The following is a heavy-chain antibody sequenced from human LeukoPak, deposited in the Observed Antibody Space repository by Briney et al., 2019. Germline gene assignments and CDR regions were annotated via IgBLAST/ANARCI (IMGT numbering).Heavy chain of an antibody. CDR2: ITSSGNYL. Sequence: PGGSLRLSCAASGFNFRSYHMTWVRQAPGKGLDWVSSITSSGNYLYYAGSVKGRFTISRDNANKSLYLQMEGLRADDTGIYYCVRDYSNSERGDYWGQGTLVIVSS. D-gene: IGHD4-11*01. CDR1: GFNFRSYH. V-gene: IGHV3-21*01. J-gene: IGHJ4*02. CDR3: VRDYSNSERGDY.